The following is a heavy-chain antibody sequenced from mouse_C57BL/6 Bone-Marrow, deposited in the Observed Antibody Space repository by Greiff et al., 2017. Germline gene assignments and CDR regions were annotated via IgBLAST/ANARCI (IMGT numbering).Heavy chain of an antibody. D-gene: IGHD2-4*01. CDR1: GYTFTDYN. J-gene: IGHJ4*01. CDR3: ARMGLRYAMDY. Sequence: EVKVVESGPELVKPGASVKIPCKASGYTFTDYNMDWVKQSHGKSLEWIGDINPNNGGTIYNQKFKGKATLTVDKSSSTAYMELRSLTSEDTAVYYCARMGLRYAMDYWGQGTSVTVSS. V-gene: IGHV1-18*01. CDR2: INPNNGGT.